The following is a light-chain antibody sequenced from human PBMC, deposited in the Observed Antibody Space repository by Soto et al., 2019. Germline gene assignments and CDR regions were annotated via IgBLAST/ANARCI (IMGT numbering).Light chain of an antibody. CDR2: DAS. J-gene: IGKJ2*01. V-gene: IGKV3-11*01. CDR3: QHGRT. CDR1: LSVGTS. Sequence: EIVLTHSPATLSLSPGERATLSCRTSLSVGTSLAWHQQKPGQAPRLLIYDASNRATGIPARFSGSGSGTDFTLTISSLEPEGFAVYYCQHGRTFGQGTKLEIK.